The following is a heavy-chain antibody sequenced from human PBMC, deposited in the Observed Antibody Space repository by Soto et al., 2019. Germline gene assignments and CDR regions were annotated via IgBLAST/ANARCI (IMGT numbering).Heavy chain of an antibody. J-gene: IGHJ4*02. V-gene: IGHV3-23*01. CDR3: VKELLQRGFDY. Sequence: EVQLLDSGGGSVQPGGSLRLSCAASGFTFSNYGMSWVRQAPGKGLEWVSSIVASGGSKYYADLVKGRFTISRDNAENNLYLQMNSLRAEDTAVYYCVKELLQRGFDYWGQGTLVTVSS. CDR2: IVASGGSK. CDR1: GFTFSNYG. D-gene: IGHD2-15*01.